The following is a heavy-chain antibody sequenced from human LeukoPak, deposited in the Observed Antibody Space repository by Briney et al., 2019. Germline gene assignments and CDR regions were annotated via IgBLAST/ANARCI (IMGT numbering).Heavy chain of an antibody. V-gene: IGHV1-2*02. CDR2: INPNSGGT. J-gene: IGHJ5*02. CDR3: ARESGYSYGYVGWFDP. CDR1: GNTFTGYY. Sequence: ASVKVSCKASGNTFTGYYMHWVRQAPGQGLEWMGWINPNSGGTNYAQKFQGRVTMTRDTSISTAYMELSRLRSDDTAVYYCARESGYSYGYVGWFDPWGQGTLVTVSS. D-gene: IGHD5-18*01.